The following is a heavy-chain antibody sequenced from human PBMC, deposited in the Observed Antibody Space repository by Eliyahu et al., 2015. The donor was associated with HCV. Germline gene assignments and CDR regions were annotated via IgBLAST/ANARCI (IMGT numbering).Heavy chain of an antibody. CDR1: GASISSSY. D-gene: IGHD3-3*01. V-gene: IGHV4-59*01. CDR3: ARVPVGAFDF. CDR2: ISYSGST. J-gene: IGHJ3*01. Sequence: QVQLQESGPGLVKPSETLSLTCTVSGASISSSYWNWIRPPPGKGLEWLGYISYSGSTHFHPALKSRLTISVDTSKNQFSLRLTSVTAEDTAVYYCARVPVGAFDFWGQGTMVTVSS.